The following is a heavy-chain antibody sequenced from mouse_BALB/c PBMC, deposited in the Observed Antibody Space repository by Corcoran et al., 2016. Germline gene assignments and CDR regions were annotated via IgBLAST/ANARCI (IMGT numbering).Heavy chain of an antibody. CDR3: ASLLRLLMFAY. D-gene: IGHD1-2*01. CDR1: GYTFSSYW. V-gene: IGHV1-9*01. CDR2: ILPGSGST. Sequence: QVQLQQSGAELMKPGASVKISCKATGYTFSSYWIEWVKQRPGHGLEWIGEILPGSGSTNYNEKFKGKATFTADTSSNTAYMQLSSLTSEDSAVYYCASLLRLLMFAYWGQGTLVTVSA. J-gene: IGHJ3*01.